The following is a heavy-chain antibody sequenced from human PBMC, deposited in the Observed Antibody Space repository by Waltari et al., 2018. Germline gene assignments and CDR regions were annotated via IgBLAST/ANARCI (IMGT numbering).Heavy chain of an antibody. CDR2: IVSDGSST. V-gene: IGHV3-74*01. CDR3: ARDGGSGSYGAFDI. D-gene: IGHD1-26*01. Sequence: EVQLVESGGGLVQPGGSLRLSCAASGFTFSSYLMPWVRQAPGKGVVWFSRIVSDGSSTSYADSVKGRFTMSRDNAKNTLYLQMNSLRAEDTAVYYCARDGGSGSYGAFDIWGQGTMVTVSS. J-gene: IGHJ3*02. CDR1: GFTFSSYL.